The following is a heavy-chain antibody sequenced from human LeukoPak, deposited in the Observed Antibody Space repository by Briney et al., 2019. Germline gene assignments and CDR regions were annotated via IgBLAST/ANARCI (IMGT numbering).Heavy chain of an antibody. V-gene: IGHV4-4*07. J-gene: IGHJ4*02. D-gene: IGHD5-12*01. CDR1: GGSISIYS. Sequence: SETLSLTCTVSGGSISIYSWSWIRQPAGKGLEWIGRIYTSGSTNYNPSLKSRVTMSVDTSKNQFSLKLSSVTAADTGLYYCARTHGGYVSFDYWGQGTLVTVSS. CDR2: IYTSGST. CDR3: ARTHGGYVSFDY.